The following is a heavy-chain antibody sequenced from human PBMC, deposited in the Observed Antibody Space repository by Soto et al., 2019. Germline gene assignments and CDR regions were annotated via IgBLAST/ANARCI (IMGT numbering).Heavy chain of an antibody. V-gene: IGHV1-18*01. Sequence: ASVKVSCKASGYTFTSYGISWVRQAPGQGLERMGWISAYNGNTSYAQKLQGRVTMTTDTSTSTAYMELRSLRSDDTAVYYCARGDYDHNWFDPWGQGTLVTVSS. CDR1: GYTFTSYG. J-gene: IGHJ5*02. CDR3: ARGDYDHNWFDP. CDR2: ISAYNGNT. D-gene: IGHD3-16*01.